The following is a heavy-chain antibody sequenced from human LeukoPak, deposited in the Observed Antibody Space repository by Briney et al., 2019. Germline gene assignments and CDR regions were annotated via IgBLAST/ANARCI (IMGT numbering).Heavy chain of an antibody. CDR2: INQNAGT. CDR3: ARGRTRLSWLDP. V-gene: IGHV4-34*01. D-gene: IGHD6-6*01. Sequence: SETLSLTCAVSGGSIRGYYWSWVRQSPGKGLEWIGDINQNAGTDYDPSLKSRVTMSIDSSKNQISLNVTAATAADTAIYYCARGRTRLSWLDPWGQGTLVTVSS. J-gene: IGHJ5*02. CDR1: GGSIRGYY.